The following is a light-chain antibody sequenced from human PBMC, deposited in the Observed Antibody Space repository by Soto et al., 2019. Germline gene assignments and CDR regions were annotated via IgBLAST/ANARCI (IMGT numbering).Light chain of an antibody. J-gene: IGKJ1*01. V-gene: IGKV3-20*01. CDR2: GAS. CDR1: QSVSSSY. Sequence: EIVLTQSPGTLSLSPGERATLSCRASQSVSSSYLAWYQQKPGQAPTLLIYGASSRATGIPVRFSGSGSATDFNLTISRLEPEDFAVYFCQQHGSSPRTFGQGTKVEIK. CDR3: QQHGSSPRT.